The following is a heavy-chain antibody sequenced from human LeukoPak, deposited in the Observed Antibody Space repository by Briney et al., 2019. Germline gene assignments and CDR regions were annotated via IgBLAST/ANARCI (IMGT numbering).Heavy chain of an antibody. D-gene: IGHD5-12*01. V-gene: IGHV5-51*01. CDR2: IYPGDSDT. CDR3: ARHSGYENYYYYYYMDV. Sequence: GESLKISCEGSGYSFTSYWIGWVRQMPGKGLEWMGIIYPGDSDTRYSPSFQGQVTISADKSISTAYLQWSSLKASDTAMYYCARHSGYENYYYYYYMDVWGKGTTVTVSS. CDR1: GYSFTSYW. J-gene: IGHJ6*03.